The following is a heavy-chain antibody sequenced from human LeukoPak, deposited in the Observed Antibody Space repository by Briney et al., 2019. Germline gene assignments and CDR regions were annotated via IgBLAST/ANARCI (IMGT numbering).Heavy chain of an antibody. J-gene: IGHJ4*02. V-gene: IGHV3-30*02. Sequence: GGSLRLSCAASEFTFSSYGMHWVRQAPGKGLEWVAFIRYDGSNKYYADSVKGRFTISRDNSKNTLYLQMNSLRAEDTAVYYCAKDSSYYDSSGRFGDWGQGTLVTVSS. CDR1: EFTFSSYG. CDR2: IRYDGSNK. CDR3: AKDSSYYDSSGRFGD. D-gene: IGHD3-22*01.